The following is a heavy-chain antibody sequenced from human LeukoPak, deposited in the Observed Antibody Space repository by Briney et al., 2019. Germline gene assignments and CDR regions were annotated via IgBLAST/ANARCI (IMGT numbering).Heavy chain of an antibody. V-gene: IGHV3-23*01. D-gene: IGHD6-13*01. Sequence: QTGGSLRLPCAASGFTFSSYAMIWVRQAPGKGLEWLSAIIGSGGSTYYADSVKGRFTISRDNSKNTLYLQMNSLRADDTAVYYCAKGGSWYYFDYWGQGTLVTVSS. CDR1: GFTFSSYA. J-gene: IGHJ4*02. CDR2: IIGSGGST. CDR3: AKGGSWYYFDY.